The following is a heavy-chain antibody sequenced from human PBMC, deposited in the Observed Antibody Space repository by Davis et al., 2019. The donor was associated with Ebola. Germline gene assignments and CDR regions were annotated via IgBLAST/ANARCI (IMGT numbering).Heavy chain of an antibody. V-gene: IGHV4-39*02. Sequence: PSETLSLTCTVSGGSISSSSYYWGWIRQPPGKGLEWIGSIYYSGSTYYNPSLKSRVTISVDTSKNQFSLKLSSVTAADTAVYFCARDWGAAAYMDVWGKGTTVTVSS. CDR3: ARDWGAAAYMDV. CDR1: GGSISSSSYY. J-gene: IGHJ6*03. D-gene: IGHD6-13*01. CDR2: IYYSGST.